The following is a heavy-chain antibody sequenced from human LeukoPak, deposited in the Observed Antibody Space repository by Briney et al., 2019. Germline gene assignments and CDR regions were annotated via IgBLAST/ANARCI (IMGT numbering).Heavy chain of an antibody. CDR3: ARAGDSSSSYYYYYMDV. D-gene: IGHD6-13*01. CDR1: GGSISSYY. CDR2: IYTSGST. V-gene: IGHV4-4*07. Sequence: PSETLSLTCTVSGGSISSYYWSWIRQPAGKGPEWIGRIYTSGSTNYNPSLKSRVTMSVDTSKNQFSLKLSSVTAADTAVYYCARAGDSSSSYYYYYMDVWGKGTTVTVSS. J-gene: IGHJ6*03.